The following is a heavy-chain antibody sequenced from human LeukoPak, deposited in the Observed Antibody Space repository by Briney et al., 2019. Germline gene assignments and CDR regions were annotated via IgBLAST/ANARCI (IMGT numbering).Heavy chain of an antibody. Sequence: ASVKVSCKVSGYTLTELSIHWVRQAPGKGLEWMGGFNPEDGEKIYVQKFQGRVTMTMDPSISTAYMELSSLRSEDTAVYYCARRSDDYDSSAYYHWGQGTLVTVSP. D-gene: IGHD3-22*01. J-gene: IGHJ4*02. CDR1: GYTLTELS. CDR2: FNPEDGEK. CDR3: ARRSDDYDSSAYYH. V-gene: IGHV1-24*01.